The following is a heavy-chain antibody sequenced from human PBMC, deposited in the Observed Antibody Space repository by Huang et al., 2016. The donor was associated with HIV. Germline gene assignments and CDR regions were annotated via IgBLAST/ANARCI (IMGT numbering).Heavy chain of an antibody. Sequence: QVNLVQSGAEVKEPGASVKVSCKASGYNFTTYGVHWLRQAPGQRLEWMGWMNTDKGNSKYSQNFQGRLTITRDTFATTVYMDLNSLTSEDTAVYYCARVLWFGATLDGFDIWGQGTTVTVSS. D-gene: IGHD3-10*01. CDR2: MNTDKGNS. CDR1: GYNFTTYG. J-gene: IGHJ3*02. CDR3: ARVLWFGATLDGFDI. V-gene: IGHV1-3*04.